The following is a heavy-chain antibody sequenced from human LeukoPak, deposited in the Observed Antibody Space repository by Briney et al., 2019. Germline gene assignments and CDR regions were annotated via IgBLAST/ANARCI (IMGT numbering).Heavy chain of an antibody. CDR2: ISGSGGDS. Sequence: GGSLRLSCAASGISFSTYVMAWVRQAPGKGLECVSAISGSGGDSYYAASVKGRFTISRDNSKNTLYLQMNSLRVEDTAVYYCAKVSGRILIWPQPFGDGMGVWGQGTTVTVSS. J-gene: IGHJ6*02. CDR3: AKVSGRILIWPQPFGDGMGV. CDR1: GISFSTYV. V-gene: IGHV3-23*01. D-gene: IGHD3-10*01.